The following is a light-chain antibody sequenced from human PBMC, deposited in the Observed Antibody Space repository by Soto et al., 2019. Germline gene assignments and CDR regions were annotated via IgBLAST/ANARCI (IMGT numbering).Light chain of an antibody. CDR1: QSVNSY. V-gene: IGKV3-11*01. J-gene: IGKJ4*01. CDR3: QQRSNWPRGLT. Sequence: EIVLTQSPATLSLSPGERATLSCRASQSVNSYLAWYQQKPGQAPRLLLYDASNRATGIPARFSGSGSGTDFTLTISSLEPEDFAVYYCQQRSNWPRGLTFGGGTKVEIK. CDR2: DAS.